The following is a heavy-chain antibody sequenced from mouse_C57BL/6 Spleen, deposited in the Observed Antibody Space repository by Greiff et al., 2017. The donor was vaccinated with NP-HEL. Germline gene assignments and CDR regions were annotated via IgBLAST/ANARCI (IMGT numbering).Heavy chain of an antibody. CDR2: INPNNGGT. D-gene: IGHD2-3*01. CDR1: GYTFTDYN. J-gene: IGHJ3*01. V-gene: IGHV1-22*01. Sequence: VQLKQSGPELVKPGASVKMSCKASGYTFTDYNMHWVKQSHGKSLEWIGYINPNNGGTSYNQKFKGKATLTVNKSSSTAYMELRSLTSEDSAVYYCAKAWLLRLFAYWGQGTLVTVSA. CDR3: AKAWLLRLFAY.